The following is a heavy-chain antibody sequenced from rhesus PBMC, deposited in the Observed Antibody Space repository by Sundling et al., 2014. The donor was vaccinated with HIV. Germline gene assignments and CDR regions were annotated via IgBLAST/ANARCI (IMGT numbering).Heavy chain of an antibody. D-gene: IGHD3-3*01. CDR2: IYGSGGSN. J-gene: IGHJ4*01. CDR3: ARTVGNIWTGRWGWDY. Sequence: QLQLQESGPGLVKPSETLSVTCAVSGYSISSGYYWNWIRQPPGKGLEWIGSIYGSGGSNYLNPSLKSRVAISKDTSKNQFFLKLSSVTAADTAMYYCARTVGNIWTGRWGWDYWGRGGLVTVSS. V-gene: IGHV4S9*01. CDR1: GYSISSGYY.